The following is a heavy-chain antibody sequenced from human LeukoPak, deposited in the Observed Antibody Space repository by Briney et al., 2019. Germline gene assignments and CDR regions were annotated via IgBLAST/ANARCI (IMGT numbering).Heavy chain of an antibody. CDR1: GGTFSGYA. V-gene: IGHV1-69*01. J-gene: IGHJ6*02. D-gene: IGHD6-19*01. Sequence: SVKVSCKASGGTFSGYAISWVRQAPGQGLEWMGGIIPIFGTANYARKFQGRVTITADESTSTAYMELSSLRSEDTAVYYCARLCIAVASHVEGPYYGMDVWGQGTTVTVSS. CDR3: ARLCIAVASHVEGPYYGMDV. CDR2: IIPIFGTA.